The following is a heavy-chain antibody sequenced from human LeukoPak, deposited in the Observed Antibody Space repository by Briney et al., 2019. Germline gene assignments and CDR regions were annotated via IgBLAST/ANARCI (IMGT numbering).Heavy chain of an antibody. J-gene: IGHJ4*02. D-gene: IGHD6-13*01. V-gene: IGHV4-34*01. CDR1: GGSLSGYY. CDR2: INHSGST. Sequence: SETLSLTCAVYGGSLSGYYWSWIRQPPGKGLEWIGEINHSGSTNYNPSLKSRVTISVDTSKNQFSLKLSSVTAADTAVYYCARMAVIIAAAGHSDYWGQGTLVIVSS. CDR3: ARMAVIIAAAGHSDY.